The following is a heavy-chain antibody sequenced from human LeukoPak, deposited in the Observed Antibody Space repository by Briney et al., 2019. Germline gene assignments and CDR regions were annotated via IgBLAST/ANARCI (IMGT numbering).Heavy chain of an antibody. V-gene: IGHV4-39*02. CDR2: VYYTGST. CDR1: GGSFSSSANY. J-gene: IGHJ4*02. CDR3: VRGGIYLERPFDY. Sequence: SETLSLTCTASGGSFSSSANYWGWIRQPPGEGLEWIGSVYYTGSTFYNPSLRSRVTISIDTSKTHFSLSLRFVTAADTAVYYCVRGGIYLERPFDYWGQGTLVTISS. D-gene: IGHD1-26*01.